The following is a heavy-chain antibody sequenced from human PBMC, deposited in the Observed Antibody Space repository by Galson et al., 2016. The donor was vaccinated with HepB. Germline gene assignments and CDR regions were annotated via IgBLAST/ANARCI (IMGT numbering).Heavy chain of an antibody. Sequence: SLRLSCAASGFTFSNYWMHWVRQAPGKGLVWVSRISPDGGTTNYADSVRGRFTISRDNAKNTLYLQMNSLRAEDTAVYYCARGGSRPIDYWGQGTLVTVAS. CDR3: ARGGSRPIDY. CDR1: GFTFSNYW. CDR2: ISPDGGTT. V-gene: IGHV3-74*01. D-gene: IGHD1-26*01. J-gene: IGHJ4*02.